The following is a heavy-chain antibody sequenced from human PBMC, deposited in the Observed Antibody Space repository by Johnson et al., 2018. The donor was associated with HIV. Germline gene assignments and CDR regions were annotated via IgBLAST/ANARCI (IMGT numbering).Heavy chain of an antibody. Sequence: VQLVESGGGLVQPGGSLRLSCAVSGLSVSINYITWVRQAPGKGLEWVSVIHSGGSTYYADSVEGRFTISRDNSKNTVLLQMNSLRAEDTALYYCAKGVWGSHSIDAFDIWGQGTMVTVSS. D-gene: IGHD3-16*01. CDR2: IHSGGST. CDR3: AKGVWGSHSIDAFDI. V-gene: IGHV3-53*04. J-gene: IGHJ3*02. CDR1: GLSVSINY.